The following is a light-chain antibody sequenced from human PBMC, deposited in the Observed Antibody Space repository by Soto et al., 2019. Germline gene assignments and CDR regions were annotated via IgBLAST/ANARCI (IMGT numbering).Light chain of an antibody. Sequence: QSALTQPASVSGSPGQSITISCTGTSSDVGGYDYVSWYQHHPGKAPKLIIYEVSNRPSEISNRFSGSKSGSTASLTISGLQAEDEADYYCSSYTSSSTLVVFGGGTKLTVL. V-gene: IGLV2-14*01. CDR3: SSYTSSSTLVV. CDR1: SSDVGGYDY. CDR2: EVS. J-gene: IGLJ2*01.